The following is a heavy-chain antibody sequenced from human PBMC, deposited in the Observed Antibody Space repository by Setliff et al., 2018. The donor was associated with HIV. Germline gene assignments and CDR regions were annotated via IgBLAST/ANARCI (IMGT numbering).Heavy chain of an antibody. J-gene: IGHJ4*02. Sequence: GGSLRLSCAASGFSFSGSPVQWVRQASGKGLGWVGRIRSKADYYATVYAASVKGRFNNSREDSKKMAYLQMNSLKTEDTAVYYCTRQDNWNAIDSWGQGTLVTVSS. CDR2: IRSKADYYAT. CDR1: GFSFSGSP. CDR3: TRQDNWNAIDS. D-gene: IGHD1-1*01. V-gene: IGHV3-73*01.